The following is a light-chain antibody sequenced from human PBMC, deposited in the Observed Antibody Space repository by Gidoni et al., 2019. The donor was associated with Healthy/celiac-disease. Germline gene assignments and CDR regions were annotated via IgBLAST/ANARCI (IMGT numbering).Light chain of an antibody. CDR2: WAS. CDR3: QQYDSTPALT. J-gene: IGKJ4*01. CDR1: QSVLYSSNNKNY. V-gene: IGKV4-1*01. Sequence: DIVMTQSPASLAVSLGERATINCKSSQSVLYSSNNKNYLAWYQQKPGQPPKRLIYWASTRESGVPDRFSGSGFGTDFTLTISSRQAEDVAVYYCQQYDSTPALTFGGGTKVEIK.